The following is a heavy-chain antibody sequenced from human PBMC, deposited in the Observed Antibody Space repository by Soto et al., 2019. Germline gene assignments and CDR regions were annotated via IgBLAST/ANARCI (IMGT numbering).Heavy chain of an antibody. J-gene: IGHJ4*02. D-gene: IGHD3-3*01. CDR3: ARSKNDFWSGYYTFDY. Sequence: GGSLRLSCAASGFTFSDYYMSWIRQAPGKGLEWVSYISSSGSTIYYADSVKGRFTISRDNAKNSLYLQMNSLRAEDTAVYYCARSKNDFWSGYYTFDYWGQGTLVTVSS. V-gene: IGHV3-11*01. CDR1: GFTFSDYY. CDR2: ISSSGSTI.